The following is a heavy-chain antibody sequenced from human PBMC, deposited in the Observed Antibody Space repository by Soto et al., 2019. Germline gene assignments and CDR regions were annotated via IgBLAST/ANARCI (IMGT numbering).Heavy chain of an antibody. CDR3: ARARSDSWSNIYYSLDV. D-gene: IGHD3-3*01. J-gene: IGHJ6*02. V-gene: IGHV4-34*01. Sequence: SETLSLTCAVYGGSFSGYSWTWLRQPPGKGLEWIGEINHSGTTDYNPALKSRVTMSADTSKNQFSLRMTSVTAADTAVYYCARARSDSWSNIYYSLDVWGQGTTVTVSS. CDR1: GGSFSGYS. CDR2: INHSGTT.